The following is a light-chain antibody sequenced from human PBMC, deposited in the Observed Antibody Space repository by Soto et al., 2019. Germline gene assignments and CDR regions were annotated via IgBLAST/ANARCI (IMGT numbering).Light chain of an antibody. J-gene: IGLJ1*01. V-gene: IGLV2-14*01. CDR3: SSYTSSSPYV. Sequence: QYALTQPASVSGSPGQSITISCTGTSSDVGGYNYVCWYQQHPGKAPKLMIYEVSNRPSGVSNRFSGSKSGNTASLTSSGLQAEDEDDYYCSSYTSSSPYVFGSGTKLTVL. CDR1: SSDVGGYNY. CDR2: EVS.